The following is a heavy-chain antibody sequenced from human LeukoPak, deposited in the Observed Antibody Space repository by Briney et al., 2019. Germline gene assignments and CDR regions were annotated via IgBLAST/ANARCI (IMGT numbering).Heavy chain of an antibody. CDR2: INPNSGGT. D-gene: IGHD6-13*01. V-gene: IGHV1-2*02. CDR3: ARAIRGYSSRWYVLADY. Sequence: GASVKVSCKASGYTFTGYYMHWVRQAPGQGLEWMGWINPNSGGTNYAQTFQGRVTMTRDTSISTAYMELSRLRSDETAVYYCARAIRGYSSRWYVLADYWGQGTLVTVSS. J-gene: IGHJ4*02. CDR1: GYTFTGYY.